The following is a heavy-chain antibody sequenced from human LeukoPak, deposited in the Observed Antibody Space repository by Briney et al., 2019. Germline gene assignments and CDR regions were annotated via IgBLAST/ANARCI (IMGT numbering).Heavy chain of an antibody. CDR3: ARETYYYGSGMYYMDV. V-gene: IGHV1-2*06. J-gene: IGHJ6*03. CDR1: RYIFTAYH. Sequence: GASVKVSCKPSRYIFTAYHLHWVRQAPGQGLEWMGRIIPNSGATNYAQNFQGRVTMTRDTSISTAYMELSRLSPDDTAVYYCARETYYYGSGMYYMDVWGKGTTVTVSS. D-gene: IGHD3-10*01. CDR2: IIPNSGAT.